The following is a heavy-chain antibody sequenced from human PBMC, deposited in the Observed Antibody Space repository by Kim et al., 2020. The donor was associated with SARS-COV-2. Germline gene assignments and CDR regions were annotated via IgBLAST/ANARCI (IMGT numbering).Heavy chain of an antibody. CDR1: GFTVSSNY. V-gene: IGHV3-66*01. CDR2: IYSGGST. Sequence: GGSLRLSCAASGFTVSSNYMSWVRQAPGKGLEWVSVIYSGGSTYYADSVKGRFTISRDNSKNTLYLQMNSLRAEDTAVYYCARGYSSSWYPTLPGPYYFDYWGQGTLVTVSS. D-gene: IGHD6-13*01. CDR3: ARGYSSSWYPTLPGPYYFDY. J-gene: IGHJ4*02.